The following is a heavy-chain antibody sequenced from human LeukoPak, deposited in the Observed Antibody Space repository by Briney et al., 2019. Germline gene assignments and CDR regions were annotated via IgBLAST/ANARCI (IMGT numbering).Heavy chain of an antibody. CDR1: RFSFSSFG. J-gene: IGHJ4*02. V-gene: IGHV3-30-3*02. Sequence: PGGSLRLSCAASRFSFSSFGMHWVRQAPGKGLEWVAVISYDGGTEYYADSVKGRFTISRDNSKNTLYLQMNSLRAEDTAVYYCAKPLSSLAYCGGDCYFGGYWGQGTLVTVSS. D-gene: IGHD2-21*02. CDR3: AKPLSSLAYCGGDCYFGGY. CDR2: ISYDGGTE.